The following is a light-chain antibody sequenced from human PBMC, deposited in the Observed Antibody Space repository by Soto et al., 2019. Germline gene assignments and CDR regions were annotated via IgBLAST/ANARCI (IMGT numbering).Light chain of an antibody. J-gene: IGKJ4*01. V-gene: IGKV3D-20*02. CDR1: RTVSSNY. CDR2: GAS. CDR3: QQRSSWLT. Sequence: EIILTQSPDTLSLSPGERATLSCRASRTVSSNYLAWCQQRPGQAPRLLIYGASTRAAGIPDRFSGSGSGTDFTLTITRLEPEDSAVYYCQQRSSWLTFGGGTKVDIK.